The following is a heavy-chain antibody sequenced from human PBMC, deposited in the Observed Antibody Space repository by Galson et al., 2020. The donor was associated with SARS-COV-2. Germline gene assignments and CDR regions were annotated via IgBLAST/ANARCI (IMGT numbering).Heavy chain of an antibody. CDR3: ARGVIPATGSISFNM. D-gene: IGHD6-13*01. CDR2: ISPSNGDT. Sequence: ASVKVSCKASGYTFTSYDINWVRQAPGQGLEWVGWISPSNGDTNSAQKLQDRVTMTTDTSTTTAYMELRSLISDDTAVYYCARGVIPATGSISFNMWGQGTMF. CDR1: GYTFTSYD. V-gene: IGHV1-18*01. J-gene: IGHJ3*02.